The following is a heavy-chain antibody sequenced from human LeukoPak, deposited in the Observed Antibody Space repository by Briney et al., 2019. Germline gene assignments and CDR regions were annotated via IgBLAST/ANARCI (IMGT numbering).Heavy chain of an antibody. J-gene: IGHJ6*03. V-gene: IGHV3-30*01. Sequence: PGGSLRLSCAASGFTFSSYAMHWVRQAPGKGLGWVAVISYDGSNKYYADSVKGRFTISRDNSKNTLYLQMNSLRAEDTAVYYCARDPAAGNYYYMDVWGKGTTVTVSS. CDR2: ISYDGSNK. CDR1: GFTFSSYA. D-gene: IGHD6-13*01. CDR3: ARDPAAGNYYYMDV.